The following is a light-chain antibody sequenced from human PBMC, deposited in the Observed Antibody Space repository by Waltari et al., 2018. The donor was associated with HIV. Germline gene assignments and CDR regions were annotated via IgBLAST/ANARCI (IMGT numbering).Light chain of an antibody. V-gene: IGLV1-44*01. Sequence: QSVLTPPHSASGTPGQRVIISCSGSNSNVGSDVVNWYQQLPGTAPKLLIYGDNERPSGVPDRCSGSKSGASASLAISDLQSEDEAEYYCAAWDARLNEYLFGTGTKVTVL. CDR1: NSNVGSDV. CDR2: GDN. J-gene: IGLJ1*01. CDR3: AAWDARLNEYL.